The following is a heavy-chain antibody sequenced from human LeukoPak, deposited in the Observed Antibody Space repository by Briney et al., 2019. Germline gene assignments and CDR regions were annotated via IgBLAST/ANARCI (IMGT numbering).Heavy chain of an antibody. D-gene: IGHD6-13*01. CDR3: AKGPGIAAAGYFDY. Sequence: HPGGSLRLSCAASGFTFSSYAMSWVRQAPGKGLEWVSAISGSGGSTYYADSVKGRFTISRDNSKNTLYLQMDSLRAEDTAVYYCAKGPGIAAAGYFDYWGQGTLVTVSS. CDR1: GFTFSSYA. J-gene: IGHJ4*02. CDR2: ISGSGGST. V-gene: IGHV3-23*01.